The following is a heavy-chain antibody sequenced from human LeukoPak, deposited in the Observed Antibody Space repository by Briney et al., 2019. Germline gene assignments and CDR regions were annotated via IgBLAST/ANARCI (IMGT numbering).Heavy chain of an antibody. CDR3: ARGRGYSSSWYTRMSEFYFDY. J-gene: IGHJ4*02. V-gene: IGHV1-18*01. Sequence: ASVKVSCKASGGTFSSYAISWVRQAPGQGLEWMGWISAYNGNTNYAQKLQGRVTMTRDTSTSTVYMELSSLRSEDTAVYYCARGRGYSSSWYTRMSEFYFDYWGQGTLVTVSS. D-gene: IGHD6-13*01. CDR1: GGTFSSYA. CDR2: ISAYNGNT.